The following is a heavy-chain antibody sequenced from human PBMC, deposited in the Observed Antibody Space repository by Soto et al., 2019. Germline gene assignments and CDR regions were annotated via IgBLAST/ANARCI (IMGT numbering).Heavy chain of an antibody. CDR2: IWYDGSNK. D-gene: IGHD3-22*01. CDR3: ARDIYDSSGFYGMDV. Sequence: GGSLRLSCAASGFTFSSYGMHWVRQAPGKGLEWVAVIWYDGSNKYYADSVKGRFTISRDNSKNTLYLQMNSLRAEDTAVYYCARDIYDSSGFYGMDVWGQGTTVTVSS. V-gene: IGHV3-33*01. CDR1: GFTFSSYG. J-gene: IGHJ6*02.